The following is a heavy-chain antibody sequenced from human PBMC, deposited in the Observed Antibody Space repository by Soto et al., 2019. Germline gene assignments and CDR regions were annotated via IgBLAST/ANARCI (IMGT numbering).Heavy chain of an antibody. CDR1: GFTFSNYG. D-gene: IGHD1-26*01. V-gene: IGHV3-33*01. Sequence: VGSLRLSCAASGFTFSNYGMHWVRQAPGKGLEWVAIIWHDGNNKYYADSVRGRFIISRDNSKNGLYLQMNSLRAEDTAVYYCASDLVGASDSYGLDVWGQGTPVTVSS. J-gene: IGHJ6*02. CDR2: IWHDGNNK. CDR3: ASDLVGASDSYGLDV.